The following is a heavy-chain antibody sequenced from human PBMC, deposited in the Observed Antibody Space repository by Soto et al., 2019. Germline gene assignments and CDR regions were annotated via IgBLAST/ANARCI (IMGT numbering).Heavy chain of an antibody. D-gene: IGHD6-13*01. CDR1: GYTFTSYD. Sequence: ASVKVSCKASGYTFTSYDINWVRQATGQGLEWMGWMNPDSGNTGYAQKFQGRVTMTRNTSISTAYMELSSLRSEDTAVYYCARGSGIAAAGTDYYYGMDVWGQGTTVTVSS. CDR2: MNPDSGNT. CDR3: ARGSGIAAAGTDYYYGMDV. V-gene: IGHV1-8*01. J-gene: IGHJ6*02.